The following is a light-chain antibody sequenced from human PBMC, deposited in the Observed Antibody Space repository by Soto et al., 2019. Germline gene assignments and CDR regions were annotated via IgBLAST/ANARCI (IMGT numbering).Light chain of an antibody. V-gene: IGKV1-39*01. J-gene: IGKJ4*01. Sequence: DIQMTQSPSSLSASVGDRVTFTCRASQSISTYLNWYEQKPGKAPNLLIYGASNLQSGVPSRFSVSGSGTDFTLTINSLEAEDFATYYCQQSYISPPLTFGGGTKVEI. CDR2: GAS. CDR3: QQSYISPPLT. CDR1: QSISTY.